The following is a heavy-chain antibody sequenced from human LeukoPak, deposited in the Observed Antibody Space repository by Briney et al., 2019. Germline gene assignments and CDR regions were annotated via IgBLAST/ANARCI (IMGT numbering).Heavy chain of an antibody. D-gene: IGHD5-24*01. Sequence: GGSLRLSCAASGFTFSSYWMHWVRQAPGKGLMWVSRINSDGSSASYADSVKGRFTISRDNAKNTLYLQMNSLRAEDTAVYYCARDRDGYNSFDYWGQGTLVTVSS. CDR1: GFTFSSYW. V-gene: IGHV3-74*01. CDR2: INSDGSSA. CDR3: ARDRDGYNSFDY. J-gene: IGHJ4*02.